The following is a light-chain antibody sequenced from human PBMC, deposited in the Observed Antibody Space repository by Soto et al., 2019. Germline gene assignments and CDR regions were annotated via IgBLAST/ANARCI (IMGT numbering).Light chain of an antibody. J-gene: IGLJ1*01. CDR2: EGS. V-gene: IGLV2-23*03. CDR3: CSYAGSSTV. CDR1: SSDVGSYNL. Sequence: QSALTQPASVSGSPGQSITISCTGTSSDVGSYNLASWYQQHLGKAPKLMIYEGSKRPSGVSNRFSGSKSGNTASLTISGLQAEDEADYYCCSYAGSSTVFGTGTKVTVL.